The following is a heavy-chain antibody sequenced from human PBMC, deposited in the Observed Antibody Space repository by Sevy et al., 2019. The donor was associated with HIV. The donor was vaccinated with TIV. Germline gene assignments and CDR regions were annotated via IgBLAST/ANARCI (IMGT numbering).Heavy chain of an antibody. CDR1: GFTFSNAW. Sequence: GGSLRLSCAASGFTFSNAWMSWVRQAPGKGLEWVDRIKSKTDGGTTDYAAPVKGRFTISRDDSKNTLYLQMNSLKTEDTAVYYCTTVLGYCTNGVCSQSHYWGQGTLVTVSS. CDR3: TTVLGYCTNGVCSQSHY. V-gene: IGHV3-15*01. J-gene: IGHJ4*02. CDR2: IKSKTDGGTT. D-gene: IGHD2-8*01.